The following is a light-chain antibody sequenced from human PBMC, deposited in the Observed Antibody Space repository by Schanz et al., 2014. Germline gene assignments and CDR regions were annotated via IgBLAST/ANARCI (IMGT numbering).Light chain of an antibody. CDR2: NNY. J-gene: IGLJ1*01. CDR3: AAWDDTLNTYV. CDR1: SSNIGSNA. V-gene: IGLV1-44*01. Sequence: QSVLTQPPSASGTPGQRVTISCSGSSSNIGSNAVSWYLQLPGTAPKLLIFNNYQRPSGVPDRFSVSKSDTSASLAISGLQSEDEADYYCAAWDDTLNTYVFGFGTKLTVL.